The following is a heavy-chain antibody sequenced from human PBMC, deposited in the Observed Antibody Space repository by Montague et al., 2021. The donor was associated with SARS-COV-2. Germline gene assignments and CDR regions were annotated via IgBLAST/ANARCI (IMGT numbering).Heavy chain of an antibody. Sequence: SETLSLTCAVYGASFSAHCWSWVRKPPGTGMEWIGEINSSGSTNSNPSIKSRVSISVDTSNNQFSLKLNTVTAADTAVYYCVGQGWESWALEWWGQGSLVTVSS. V-gene: IGHV4-34*01. CDR3: VGQGWESWALEW. CDR2: INSSGST. J-gene: IGHJ4*02. D-gene: IGHD3-3*01. CDR1: GASFSAHC.